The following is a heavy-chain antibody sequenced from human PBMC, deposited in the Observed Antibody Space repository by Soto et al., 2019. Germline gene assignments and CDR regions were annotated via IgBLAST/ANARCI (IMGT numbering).Heavy chain of an antibody. Sequence: QVQLVESGGGVVQPGRSLRLSCAASGFTFSSYAMHWVRQAPGKGLEWVAVISYDGSNKYYADSVKGRFTISRNNSKNTLYLQMNSLRAEDTAVYSWARETGYYLWGQGNLVTVSS. D-gene: IGHD3-9*01. J-gene: IGHJ4*02. V-gene: IGHV3-30-3*01. CDR2: ISYDGSNK. CDR1: GFTFSSYA. CDR3: ARETGYYL.